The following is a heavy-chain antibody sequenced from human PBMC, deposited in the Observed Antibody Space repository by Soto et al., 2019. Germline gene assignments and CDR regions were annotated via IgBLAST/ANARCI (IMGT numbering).Heavy chain of an antibody. CDR1: GFTFGDYA. CDR2: IRSKAYGGTT. CDR3: TRDRRYCSSTSCYLDYYYGMDV. Sequence: GGSLRLSCTASGFTFGDYAMSWFRQAPGKGLEWVGFIRSKAYGGTTEYAASVKGRFTISRDDSKSIAYLQMNSLKTEDTAVYYCTRDRRYCSSTSCYLDYYYGMDVWGPGTTVTLSS. V-gene: IGHV3-49*03. J-gene: IGHJ6*02. D-gene: IGHD2-2*01.